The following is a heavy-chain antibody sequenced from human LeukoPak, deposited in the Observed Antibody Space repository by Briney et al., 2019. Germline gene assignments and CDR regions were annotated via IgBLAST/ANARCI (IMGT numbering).Heavy chain of an antibody. V-gene: IGHV4-39*07. CDR2: IYYSGST. CDR3: ARKSGRLGFDY. CDR1: GGSISSSSYY. J-gene: IGHJ4*02. Sequence: PSETLSLTCTVSGGSISSSSYYWGWIRQPPGKGLEWIGSIYYSGSTYYNPSLKSRVTISVDTSKNQFSLKLSSVIGADTAMYYCARKSGRLGFDYWGQGTLVTVSS. D-gene: IGHD3-3*01.